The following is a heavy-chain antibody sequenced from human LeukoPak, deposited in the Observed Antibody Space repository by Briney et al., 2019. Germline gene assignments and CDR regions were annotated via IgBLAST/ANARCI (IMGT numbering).Heavy chain of an antibody. D-gene: IGHD3-22*01. Sequence: SETLSLTCAVYGGPFSGYYWSWIRQPPGKGLEWIGEINHSGSTNYNPSLKSRVTISVDTSKNQFSLKLSSVTAADTAVYYCARVTSRADYYDSSGYMTPFDYWGQGTLVTVSS. V-gene: IGHV4-34*01. CDR1: GGPFSGYY. CDR3: ARVTSRADYYDSSGYMTPFDY. CDR2: INHSGST. J-gene: IGHJ4*02.